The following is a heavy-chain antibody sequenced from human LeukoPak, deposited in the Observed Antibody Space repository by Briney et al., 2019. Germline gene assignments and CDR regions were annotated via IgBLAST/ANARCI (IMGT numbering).Heavy chain of an antibody. CDR2: ISSSSSYI. CDR1: GFTFSSYS. D-gene: IGHD3-3*01. Sequence: GGSLRLSCAASGFTFSSYSMNWVRQAPGKGLEWVSSISSSSSYIYYADSVKGRFTISRDNAKNSLYLQMNSLRAEDTAVYYCARANYDFWSGTRGGAFDIWGQGTMVTVSS. CDR3: ARANYDFWSGTRGGAFDI. J-gene: IGHJ3*02. V-gene: IGHV3-21*01.